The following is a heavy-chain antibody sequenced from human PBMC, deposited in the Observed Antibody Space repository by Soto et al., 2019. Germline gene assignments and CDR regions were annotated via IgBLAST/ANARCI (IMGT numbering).Heavy chain of an antibody. CDR3: AKSPRYLGNTHDAFDI. Sequence: GGSLRLSCAASGFTFSSYAMSWVRQAPGKGLEWVSAISGSGGSTYYADSVKGRFTISRDNSKNTLYLQMNSLRAEDTAVYYCAKSPRYLGNTHDAFDIWGQGTMVTVSS. CDR1: GFTFSSYA. D-gene: IGHD2-15*01. J-gene: IGHJ3*02. CDR2: ISGSGGST. V-gene: IGHV3-23*01.